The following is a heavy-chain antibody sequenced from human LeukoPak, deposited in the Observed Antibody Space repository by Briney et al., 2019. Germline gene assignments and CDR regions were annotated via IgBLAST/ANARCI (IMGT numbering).Heavy chain of an antibody. D-gene: IGHD2-2*02. V-gene: IGHV1-2*02. CDR3: AVVPAAIGDWFDP. CDR1: GYTFTGYY. J-gene: IGHJ5*02. Sequence: ASVNVSCKASGYTFTGYYMHWVRQAPGQGLEWMGWINPNSGGTNYAQKFQGRVTMTRDTSISTAYMELSRLRSDDTAVYYCAVVPAAIGDWFDPWGQGTLVTVSS. CDR2: INPNSGGT.